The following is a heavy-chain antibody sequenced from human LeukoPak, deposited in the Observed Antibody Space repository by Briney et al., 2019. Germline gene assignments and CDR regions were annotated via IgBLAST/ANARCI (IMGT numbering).Heavy chain of an antibody. J-gene: IGHJ4*02. CDR1: GFTFSSYS. V-gene: IGHV3-21*04. Sequence: GGSLRLSCAAYGFTFSSYSMNWVRQAPGKGLEWVSFISSSSSYIYYADSVKGRFTISRDNAKNSLYLQMNSLRAEDTAVYYCAREILAPGQTHDYWGQGHLVTVSS. CDR3: AREILAPGQTHDY. CDR2: ISSSSSYI.